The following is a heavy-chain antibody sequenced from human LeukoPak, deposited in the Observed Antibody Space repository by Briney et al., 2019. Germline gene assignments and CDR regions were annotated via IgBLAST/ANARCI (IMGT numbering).Heavy chain of an antibody. CDR2: IYYSGST. Sequence: SETLSLTCTVSGGSISSYYWSWIRQPPGKGLEWIGYIYYSGSTNYNPSLKSRVTISVDTSKNQFSLKLSSVTAADTAVYYCARLEVRGGNWFDPWGQGTLVTVSS. CDR1: GGSISSYY. V-gene: IGHV4-59*01. CDR3: ARLEVRGGNWFDP. J-gene: IGHJ5*02. D-gene: IGHD3-10*01.